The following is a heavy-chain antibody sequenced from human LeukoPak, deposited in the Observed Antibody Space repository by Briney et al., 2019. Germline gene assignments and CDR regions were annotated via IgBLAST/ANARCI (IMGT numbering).Heavy chain of an antibody. CDR2: IYYSGST. V-gene: IGHV4-39*07. J-gene: IGHJ6*03. Sequence: PSETLSLTCTVSGGSISSSSYYWGWIRQPPGKGLEWIGSIYYSGSTYYNPSLKSRVTISVDTSKNQFSLKLSSVTAADTAVYYCARVLEGDYGSPYYYYMDVWGKGTTVTISS. D-gene: IGHD4/OR15-4a*01. CDR3: ARVLEGDYGSPYYYYMDV. CDR1: GGSISSSSYY.